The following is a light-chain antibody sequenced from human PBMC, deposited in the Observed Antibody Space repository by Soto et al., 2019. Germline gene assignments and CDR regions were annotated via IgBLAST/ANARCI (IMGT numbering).Light chain of an antibody. Sequence: DIVMTQSRATLSVSPGERGTLSCRASHSLSSNLAWYQQTPGQAPSLLIYGATTRATGIPARFSGSGSGTEFTLTISRLQSEDFAVYYCEQYNNWPITFGQGTRLEIK. V-gene: IGKV3-15*01. J-gene: IGKJ5*01. CDR2: GAT. CDR3: EQYNNWPIT. CDR1: HSLSSN.